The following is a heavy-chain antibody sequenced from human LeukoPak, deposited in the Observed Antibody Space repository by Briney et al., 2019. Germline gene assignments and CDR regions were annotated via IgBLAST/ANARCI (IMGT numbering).Heavy chain of an antibody. D-gene: IGHD2-21*01. J-gene: IGHJ6*02. CDR2: INTSGGT. CDR3: ARDWYEDV. Sequence: SGGSLRLSCVTSGFNFNNYAMTWVRQASGKGLEWVSVINTSGGTYYADSVKGRFTISRDNSKNTLYLQMDSLRADDTAIYYCARDWYEDVWGQGTTVTVSS. CDR1: GFNFNNYA. V-gene: IGHV3-23*01.